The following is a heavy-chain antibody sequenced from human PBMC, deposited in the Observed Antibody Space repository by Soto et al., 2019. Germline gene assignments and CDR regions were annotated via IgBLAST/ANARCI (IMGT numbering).Heavy chain of an antibody. V-gene: IGHV4-59*01. Sequence: XGTLARTCTVSGGSISSYFYIWVRQPPGKGLEWIGSVYYTGTTDYNPSLKSRVTISVDTSKTQFSLNLRSVTAADTAVYYCARDLAAVPRAFDYWGRGTLVTVSS. D-gene: IGHD6-13*01. CDR1: GGSISSYF. CDR2: VYYTGTT. CDR3: ARDLAAVPRAFDY. J-gene: IGHJ4*02.